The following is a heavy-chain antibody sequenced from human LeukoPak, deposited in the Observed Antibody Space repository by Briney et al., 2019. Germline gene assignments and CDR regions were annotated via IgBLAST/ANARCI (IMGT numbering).Heavy chain of an antibody. Sequence: SETLSLTCTVSGGSISSYYWSWIRQPPGKGLEWIGYIYYSGSTNYNPSLKSRVTISVDTSKNQFSLKLSSVTAADTAVYYCARVYYDSSGYLHLFDYWGQGTLVTVSS. CDR1: GGSISSYY. D-gene: IGHD3-22*01. CDR3: ARVYYDSSGYLHLFDY. J-gene: IGHJ4*02. V-gene: IGHV4-59*12. CDR2: IYYSGST.